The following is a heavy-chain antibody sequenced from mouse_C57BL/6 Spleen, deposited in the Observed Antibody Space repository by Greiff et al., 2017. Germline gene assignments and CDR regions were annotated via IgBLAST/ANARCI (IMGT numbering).Heavy chain of an antibody. J-gene: IGHJ1*03. D-gene: IGHD1-1*01. V-gene: IGHV5-4*03. Sequence: EVKLVESGGGLVKPGGSLKLSCAASGFTFSSYAMSWVRQTPEKRLEWVATISDGGSYTYYPDNVKGRFTISRDNAKNNLYLQMSHLKSEDTAMYYCARRTVVARWYFDVWGTGTTVTVSS. CDR1: GFTFSSYA. CDR3: ARRTVVARWYFDV. CDR2: ISDGGSYT.